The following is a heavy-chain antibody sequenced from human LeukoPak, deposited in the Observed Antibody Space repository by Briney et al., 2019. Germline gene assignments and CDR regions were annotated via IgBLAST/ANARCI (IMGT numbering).Heavy chain of an antibody. CDR1: GFTFRSYA. J-gene: IGHJ4*02. Sequence: PGGSLRLSCAASGFTFRSYAMTWVRQAPGKGLQWVSGISGGGVNTYYADSVRGRFTISRDNSRNTLYLQMSGLRAEDTAIYYCAKAWTAGCDRACLDYWGQGSLVTVSS. D-gene: IGHD6-25*01. CDR2: ISGGGVNT. V-gene: IGHV3-23*01. CDR3: AKAWTAGCDRACLDY.